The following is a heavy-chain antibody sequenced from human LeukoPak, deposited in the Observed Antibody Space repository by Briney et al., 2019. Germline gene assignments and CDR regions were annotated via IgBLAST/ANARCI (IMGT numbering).Heavy chain of an antibody. J-gene: IGHJ6*02. CDR3: AKDPWYGDYPLGYYGMDV. CDR2: ISYDGSNK. Sequence: GGSLRLSCAASGFTFSSYGMHWVRQAPGKGLEWVAVISYDGSNKYYADSVKGRFTISRDNSKNTLYLQMNSLRAEDTAVYYCAKDPWYGDYPLGYYGMDVWGQGTTVTVSS. D-gene: IGHD4-17*01. CDR1: GFTFSSYG. V-gene: IGHV3-30*18.